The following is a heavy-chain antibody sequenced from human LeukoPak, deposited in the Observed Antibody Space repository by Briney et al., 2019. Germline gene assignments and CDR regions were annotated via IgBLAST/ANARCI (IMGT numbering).Heavy chain of an antibody. CDR3: ARRTSGAFAI. J-gene: IGHJ3*02. CDR2: ISSSGSDK. Sequence: GGSLRLSCAASVFPFRDHEMNWVRQAPGKGLEWVSYISSSGSDKYYPDSVKGRFTISRDNAKNSLYLQMKSLRAEDTAVYYCARRTSGAFAIWGQGTKVTVSS. V-gene: IGHV3-48*03. CDR1: VFPFRDHE.